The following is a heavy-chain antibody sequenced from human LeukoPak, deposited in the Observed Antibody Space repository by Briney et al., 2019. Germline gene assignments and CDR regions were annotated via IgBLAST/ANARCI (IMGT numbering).Heavy chain of an antibody. J-gene: IGHJ1*01. V-gene: IGHV3-23*01. CDR2: ISPRGDIT. CDR3: DKDDDWGRFNH. CDR1: GFSFRSQG. D-gene: IGHD3-16*01. Sequence: GWALRLSCAASGFSFRSQGINWLRQAPGKGLEWVSGISPRGDITYYKDSVRGRFTISRDNFKNTVSLQLNSLRAEDTAMYYCDKDDDWGRFNHWGQGTLVTVSS.